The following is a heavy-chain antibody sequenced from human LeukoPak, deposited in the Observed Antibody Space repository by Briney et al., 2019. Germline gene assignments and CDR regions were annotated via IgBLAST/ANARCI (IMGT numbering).Heavy chain of an antibody. V-gene: IGHV3-53*01. CDR3: ARDSTSDYGGVYFDY. CDR1: GFTVSSNY. J-gene: IGHJ4*02. D-gene: IGHD4-23*01. Sequence: PGGSLRLSSAASGFTVSSNYMSWVRQAPGKGLEWVSVIYSGGSTYYADSVKGRFTISRDNSKNTLYLQMNSLRAEDTAVYYCARDSTSDYGGVYFDYWGQGTLVTVSS. CDR2: IYSGGST.